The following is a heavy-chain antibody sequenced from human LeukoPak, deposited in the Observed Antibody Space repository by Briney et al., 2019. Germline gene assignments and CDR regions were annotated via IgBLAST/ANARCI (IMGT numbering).Heavy chain of an antibody. CDR2: ISGSGGST. D-gene: IGHD5-12*01. J-gene: IGHJ4*02. CDR3: ARGGWLRFGEDY. Sequence: GGSLRLSCAASGFTFSSYAMSWVRQAPGKGLEWVSAISGSGGSTYYADSVKGRFTISRDNSKNTLYLQMNSLRAEDTAVYYCARGGWLRFGEDYWGQGTLVTVSS. V-gene: IGHV3-23*01. CDR1: GFTFSSYA.